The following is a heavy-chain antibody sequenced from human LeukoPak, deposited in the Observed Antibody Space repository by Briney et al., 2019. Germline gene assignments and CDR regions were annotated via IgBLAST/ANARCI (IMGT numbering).Heavy chain of an antibody. V-gene: IGHV4-4*07. D-gene: IGHD4-17*01. Sequence: PSETLSLTCTVSGGSINSYYWSWIRQPAGKGLEWIGRIYTSGSTNYNPSLKSRVTMSVDTSKNQFSLKLSSVTAANTAVYYCARGDNDYGDYEYFQHWGQGTLVTVSS. CDR1: GGSINSYY. CDR3: ARGDNDYGDYEYFQH. J-gene: IGHJ1*01. CDR2: IYTSGST.